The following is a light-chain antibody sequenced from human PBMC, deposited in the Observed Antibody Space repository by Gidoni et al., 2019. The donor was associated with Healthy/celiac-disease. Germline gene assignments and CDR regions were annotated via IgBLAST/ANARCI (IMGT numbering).Light chain of an antibody. J-gene: IGKJ4*01. CDR2: WAS. Sequence: DILITPSPDSLALSLGERATINCKSSQSVLYSSNNKNYLAWYQQKPGQPPKLLIYWASTRVSGVPDRFSGSGSGTDFTLTISSLQAEDVAVYYCQQYYSTPLTFGGGTKVEIK. CDR3: QQYYSTPLT. V-gene: IGKV4-1*01. CDR1: QSVLYSSNNKNY.